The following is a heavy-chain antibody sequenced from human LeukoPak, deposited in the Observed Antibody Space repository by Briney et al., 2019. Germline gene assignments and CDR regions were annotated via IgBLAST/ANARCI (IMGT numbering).Heavy chain of an antibody. J-gene: IGHJ4*02. CDR3: AREYSSGWYLFDY. V-gene: IGHV3-64*04. CDR2: ISGSGNGGSI. Sequence: PGGSLRLSCSASGFVFSIYTMYWVRQAPGKGPEYVSTISGSGNGGSIYYADSVKGRFTISRDNSKNTLYLQMNSLRAEDTAVYYCAREYSSGWYLFDYWGQGTLVTVSS. D-gene: IGHD6-19*01. CDR1: GFVFSIYT.